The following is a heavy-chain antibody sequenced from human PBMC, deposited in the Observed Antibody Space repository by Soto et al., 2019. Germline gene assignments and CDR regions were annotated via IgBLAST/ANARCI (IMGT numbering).Heavy chain of an antibody. V-gene: IGHV4-39*07. CDR1: GGSISTSSSY. Sequence: SETLSLTCTVSGGSISTSSSYWGWIRQPPGKGLEWLGNIYSNGNTYYNPSLTSRVTISVDTSKNQFSLKLSSVTAADTAMYFCARQVSSAWPPYYYDMDGWAQGTTVTVSS. D-gene: IGHD6-25*01. CDR2: IYSNGNT. CDR3: ARQVSSAWPPYYYDMDG. J-gene: IGHJ6*02.